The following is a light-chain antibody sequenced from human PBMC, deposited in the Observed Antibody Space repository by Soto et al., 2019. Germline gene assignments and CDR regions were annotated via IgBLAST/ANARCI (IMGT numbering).Light chain of an antibody. V-gene: IGKV3-15*01. CDR3: QQYSDWWT. CDR1: QSINSN. J-gene: IGKJ1*01. Sequence: EIVMTQSPATLSVSPGERATLSCRASQSINSNLAWYQQKPGQAPRLLVYGASTRATGIPARFSGSGSGTDFTLTISSLQSDDSAVYFCQQYSDWWTFGQGTKVEAK. CDR2: GAS.